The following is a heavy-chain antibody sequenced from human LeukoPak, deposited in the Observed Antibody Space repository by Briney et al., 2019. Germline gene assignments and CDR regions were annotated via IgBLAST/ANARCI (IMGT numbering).Heavy chain of an antibody. CDR2: INHSGST. V-gene: IGHV4-34*01. CDR3: ARRRNLRGSAFGI. J-gene: IGHJ3*02. CDR1: GGSFSGYY. Sequence: KPSETLSLTCAVYGGSFSGYYWSWIRQPPGKGLEWIGEINHSGSTNYNPSLKSRVTISVDTSKNQFSLKLSSVTAADTAVYYCARRRNLRGSAFGIWGQGTMVTVSS. D-gene: IGHD2-15*01.